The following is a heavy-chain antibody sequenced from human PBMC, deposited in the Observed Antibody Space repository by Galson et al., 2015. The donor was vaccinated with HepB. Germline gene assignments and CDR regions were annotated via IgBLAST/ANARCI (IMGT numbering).Heavy chain of an antibody. Sequence: QSGAEVKKPGESLKISCKGSGYSSTSYWIGWVRQMPGKGLEWMGIIYPGDSDTRYSPSFQGQVTISADKSISTAYLQWSSLKASDTAMYYCARRPSSKLLWFGFDPWGQGTLVTVSS. V-gene: IGHV5-51*01. CDR1: GYSSTSYW. J-gene: IGHJ5*02. CDR3: ARRPSSKLLWFGFDP. D-gene: IGHD3-10*01. CDR2: IYPGDSDT.